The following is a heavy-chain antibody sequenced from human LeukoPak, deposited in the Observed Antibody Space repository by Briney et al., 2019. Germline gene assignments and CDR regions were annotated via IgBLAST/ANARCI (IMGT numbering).Heavy chain of an antibody. CDR3: AREHIEGAFDI. CDR2: IYHSGST. J-gene: IGHJ3*02. CDR1: GGSISSGGYS. V-gene: IGHV4-30-2*06. Sequence: PSETLSLTCAVSGGSISSGGYSWSWIRQSPGKGLEWIGYIYHSGSTYYNPSLKSRVTISVDRSKSQFSLKLSSVTAADTAVYYCAREHIEGAFDIWGQGTMVTVSS.